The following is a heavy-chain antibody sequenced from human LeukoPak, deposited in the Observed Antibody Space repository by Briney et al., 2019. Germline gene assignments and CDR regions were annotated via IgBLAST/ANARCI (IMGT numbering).Heavy chain of an antibody. CDR1: GDSVSSNSAA. D-gene: IGHD6-19*01. Sequence: SQTLSLTCAISGDSVSSNSAAWNWIRQSPSRGLEWLGRAYYRSKWYNDYAVSVKSRITINPDTSKNQFSLQLNSVTPEDTAVYYCARGQWLVLSKNYYYGMDVWGQGTTVTVSS. J-gene: IGHJ6*02. CDR3: ARGQWLVLSKNYYYGMDV. V-gene: IGHV6-1*01. CDR2: AYYRSKWYN.